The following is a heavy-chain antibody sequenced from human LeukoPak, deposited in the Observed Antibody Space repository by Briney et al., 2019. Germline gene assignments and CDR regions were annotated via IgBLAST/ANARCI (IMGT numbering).Heavy chain of an antibody. J-gene: IGHJ5*02. D-gene: IGHD3-10*02. CDR1: GDSFIDYW. Sequence: KHGESLKIPAPASGDSFIDYWIGGVRDMPGKGLGWMAVIYPGDSRTRYNPSFQGQVTISADKSINTAYLEWNSLKASDTALYYCACRMFASNWFQPWGQGTLVTVSS. V-gene: IGHV5-51*01. CDR3: ACRMFASNWFQP. CDR2: IYPGDSRT.